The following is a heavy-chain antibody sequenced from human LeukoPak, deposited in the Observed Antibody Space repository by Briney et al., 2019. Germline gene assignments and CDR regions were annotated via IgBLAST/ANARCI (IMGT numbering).Heavy chain of an antibody. CDR2: IIGSGGST. Sequence: TGGSLRLSCAASGFTFSSYAMSWVRQAPGKGLEWVSGIIGSGGSTYYADSVKGRFTISRDNSKNTLYLQMNSLRAEDTAVYHCARRYCSSTSCWGAAFDIWGQGTMVTVSS. CDR1: GFTFSSYA. CDR3: ARRYCSSTSCWGAAFDI. J-gene: IGHJ3*02. D-gene: IGHD2-2*01. V-gene: IGHV3-23*01.